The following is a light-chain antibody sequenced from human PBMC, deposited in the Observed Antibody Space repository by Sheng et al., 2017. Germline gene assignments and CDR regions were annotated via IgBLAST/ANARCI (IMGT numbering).Light chain of an antibody. V-gene: IGLV6-57*01. CDR1: SGSIASYY. J-gene: IGLJ2*01. CDR3: QSYDSSNQKL. Sequence: NFMLTQPHSVSESPGKTVTISCTRSSGSIASYYVQWYQQRPGSSPTNVIYENNRRPSGVPDRFSGSIDSSSNSASLTISGLQTEDEADYYCQSYDSSNQKLFGGGTKLTVL. CDR2: ENN.